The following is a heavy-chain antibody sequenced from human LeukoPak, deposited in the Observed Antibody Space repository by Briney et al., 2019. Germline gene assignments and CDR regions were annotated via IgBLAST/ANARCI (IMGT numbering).Heavy chain of an antibody. D-gene: IGHD6-19*01. CDR2: IYTSGST. V-gene: IGHV4-4*07. CDR1: GGSISSYY. Sequence: SETLSLTCTVSGGSISSYYWSWIRQPAGKGLEWIGRIYTSGSTNYNPSLKSRVTMSVDTSKDQFSLKLSSVTAADTAVYHRARDPDAVAGTNAFDIWGQGTMVTVSS. CDR3: ARDPDAVAGTNAFDI. J-gene: IGHJ3*02.